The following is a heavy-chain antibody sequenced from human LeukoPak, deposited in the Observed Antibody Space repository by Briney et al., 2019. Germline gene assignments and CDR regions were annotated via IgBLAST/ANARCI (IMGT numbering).Heavy chain of an antibody. D-gene: IGHD3-3*01. J-gene: IGHJ6*02. Sequence: GASVKVSCKASGYTFTSYYMHWVRQAPGQGLEWMGIINPSGDSTSSAQKFQSRVTMTRDTSTSTVYMELSSLRSEDTAVYYCAREEWAYYGMDVWGQGTTATVSS. CDR2: INPSGDST. CDR3: AREEWAYYGMDV. CDR1: GYTFTSYY. V-gene: IGHV1-46*01.